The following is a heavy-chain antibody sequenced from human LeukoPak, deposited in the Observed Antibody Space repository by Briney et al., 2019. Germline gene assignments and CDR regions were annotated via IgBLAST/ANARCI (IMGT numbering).Heavy chain of an antibody. CDR1: GGTFSSYA. Sequence: VASVKVSCKASGGTFSSYAISWVRQAPGQGLEWMGGIIPIFGTANYAQKFQGRVTITADKSTSTAYMELSSLRSEDTAVYYCARLTEVNSSGWYRENWFDPWGQGTLVTVSS. V-gene: IGHV1-69*06. CDR2: IIPIFGTA. D-gene: IGHD6-19*01. CDR3: ARLTEVNSSGWYRENWFDP. J-gene: IGHJ5*02.